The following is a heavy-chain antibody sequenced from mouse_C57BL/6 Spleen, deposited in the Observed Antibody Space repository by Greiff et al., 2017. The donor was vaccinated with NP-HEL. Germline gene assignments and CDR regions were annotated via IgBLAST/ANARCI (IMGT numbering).Heavy chain of an antibody. D-gene: IGHD1-1*01. V-gene: IGHV1-55*01. Sequence: QVQLQQPGAELVKPGASVKMSCKASGYTFTSYWITWVKQRPGHGLEWIGDIYPGSGSTNYNEKFKSKATLTVDTSSSTAYMQLSSLTSEDSAVYYCARFDYGMGPYYYAMDYWGQGTSVTVSS. CDR3: ARFDYGMGPYYYAMDY. CDR2: IYPGSGST. J-gene: IGHJ4*01. CDR1: GYTFTSYW.